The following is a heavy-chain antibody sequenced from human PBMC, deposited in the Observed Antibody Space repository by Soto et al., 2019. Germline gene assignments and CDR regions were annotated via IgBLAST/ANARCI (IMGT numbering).Heavy chain of an antibody. V-gene: IGHV1-3*01. CDR3: ARIQGQYCSGGSCWTGWFDT. D-gene: IGHD2-15*01. CDR1: GYTFTSYA. J-gene: IGHJ5*02. Sequence: ASVKVSCKASGYTFTSYAMHWVRQAPGQRLEWMGWINAGNGNTKYSQKFQGRVTITRDTSASTAYMELSSLRSEDTAVYYCARIQGQYCSGGSCWTGWFDTWGQGTLVTVSS. CDR2: INAGNGNT.